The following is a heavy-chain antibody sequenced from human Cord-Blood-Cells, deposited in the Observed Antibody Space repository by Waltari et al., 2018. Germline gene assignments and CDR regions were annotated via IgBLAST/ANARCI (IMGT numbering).Heavy chain of an antibody. CDR3: ARVRLMWDYSNWFDP. V-gene: IGHV4-61*09. D-gene: IGHD4-4*01. J-gene: IGHJ5*02. CDR1: GGSISSGSYY. Sequence: QVQLQESGPGLVKSSQTLSLTCTVSGGSISSGSYYWSWIRQPAGKGLEWIGYIYTSGSTNYNPSRKGRVTISVDTSKNQFSLKLSSVTAADTAVYYCARVRLMWDYSNWFDPWGQGTLVTVSS. CDR2: IYTSGST.